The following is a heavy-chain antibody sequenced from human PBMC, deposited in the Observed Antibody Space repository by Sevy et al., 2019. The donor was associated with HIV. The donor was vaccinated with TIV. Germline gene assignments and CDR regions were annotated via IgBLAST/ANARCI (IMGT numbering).Heavy chain of an antibody. CDR2: INHNNGDT. D-gene: IGHD3-22*01. Sequence: ASVKVSCKASAHRFTDYFMYWMRQAPGKGLEWMGWINHNNGDTKYAQTFQGRVTLTRDTSMSTAYMELSRLTSDDTAVYYCARSGAKYYDSDGYDWLDPWGQGTLVTVSS. CDR3: ARSGAKYYDSDGYDWLDP. V-gene: IGHV1-2*02. J-gene: IGHJ5*02. CDR1: AHRFTDYF.